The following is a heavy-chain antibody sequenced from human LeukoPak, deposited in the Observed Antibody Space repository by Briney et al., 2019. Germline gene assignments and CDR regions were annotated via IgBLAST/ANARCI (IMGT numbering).Heavy chain of an antibody. D-gene: IGHD4-17*01. Sequence: PGGSLRLSCAASGFTFSSYAMSWVRQAPGKGLEWVSAISGSGASTYYADSVKGRFTISRDNSKNTLYLQMNSLRAEDTAVYYCANYHWVVCEMTTVTTNYYYGMDVWGQGTTVTVSS. J-gene: IGHJ6*02. CDR1: GFTFSSYA. CDR2: ISGSGAST. V-gene: IGHV3-23*01. CDR3: ANYHWVVCEMTTVTTNYYYGMDV.